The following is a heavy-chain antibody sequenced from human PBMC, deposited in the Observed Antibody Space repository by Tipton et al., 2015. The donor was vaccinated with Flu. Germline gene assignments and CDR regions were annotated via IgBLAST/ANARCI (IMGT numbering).Heavy chain of an antibody. D-gene: IGHD3/OR15-3a*01. CDR1: GYSFTNYW. Sequence: QLVQSGAEVKKLGESLKISCKGSGYSFTNYWIGWVRQMPGKGLEWMGIMYPSDSDTRYSPSFQGQVTFSADKSISTAYLQWNSLKASDTAMYYCARRGIGLGSASDIWGQGTMVTVSS. CDR3: ARRGIGLGSASDI. CDR2: MYPSDSDT. J-gene: IGHJ3*02. V-gene: IGHV5-51*01.